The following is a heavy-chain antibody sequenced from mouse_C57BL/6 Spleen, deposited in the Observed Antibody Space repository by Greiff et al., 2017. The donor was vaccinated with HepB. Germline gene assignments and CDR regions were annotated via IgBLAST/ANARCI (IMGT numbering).Heavy chain of an antibody. CDR3: ADYDYDDAVDY. CDR2: IHPNSGST. CDR1: GYTFTSYW. J-gene: IGHJ4*01. D-gene: IGHD2-4*01. V-gene: IGHV1-64*01. Sequence: QVQLQQPGAELVKPGASVKLSCKASGYTFTSYWMHWVKQRPGQGLEWIGMIHPNSGSTNYNEKFKSKATLTVDKSSSTAYMQLSSLTSEDSAVYYFADYDYDDAVDYWGQGTSGTVSS.